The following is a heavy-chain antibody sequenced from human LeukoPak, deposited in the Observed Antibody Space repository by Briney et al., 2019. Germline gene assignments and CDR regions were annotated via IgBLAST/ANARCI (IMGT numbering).Heavy chain of an antibody. CDR2: ISYDGSNK. CDR1: GFTFSSYG. CDR3: AKDLGTGTPLEY. J-gene: IGHJ4*02. D-gene: IGHD1-7*01. V-gene: IGHV3-30*18. Sequence: GSLRLSCAASGFTFSSYGMHWVRQAPGKGLEWVAVISYDGSNKYYADSVKGRFTISRDNSKNTLYLQMNSLRAEDTAVYYCAKDLGTGTPLEYWGQGTLVTVSS.